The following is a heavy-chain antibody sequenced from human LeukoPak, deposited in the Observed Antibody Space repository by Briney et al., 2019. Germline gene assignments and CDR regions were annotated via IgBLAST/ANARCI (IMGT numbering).Heavy chain of an antibody. Sequence: PGGSLRLSCAASGFTFSSYWMSWVRQAPGKGLEWVANIKQDGSEKYYVDSVKDRFTISRDNAKNSLYLQMNSLRAEDTAVYYCAREALTTIFGVVVNWFDPWGQGTLVTVSS. CDR3: AREALTTIFGVVVNWFDP. CDR1: GFTFSSYW. V-gene: IGHV3-7*01. D-gene: IGHD3-3*01. CDR2: IKQDGSEK. J-gene: IGHJ5*02.